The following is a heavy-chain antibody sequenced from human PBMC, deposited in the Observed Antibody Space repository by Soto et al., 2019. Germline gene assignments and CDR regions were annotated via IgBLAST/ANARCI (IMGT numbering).Heavy chain of an antibody. Sequence: GGSLRLSCAASGFTFSSYSMNWVRQAPGKGLEWVSSISSSSSYIYYADSVKGRFTISRDNAKNSLYLQMNSLRAEDTAVYYCAREPQGRIVVVYGMDVWGQGTTVTVSS. V-gene: IGHV3-21*01. CDR1: GFTFSSYS. D-gene: IGHD3-22*01. CDR3: AREPQGRIVVVYGMDV. CDR2: ISSSSSYI. J-gene: IGHJ6*02.